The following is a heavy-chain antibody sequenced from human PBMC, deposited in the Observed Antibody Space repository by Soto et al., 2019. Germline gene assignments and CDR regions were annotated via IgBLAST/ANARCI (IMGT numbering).Heavy chain of an antibody. V-gene: IGHV4-4*02. J-gene: IGHJ5*02. D-gene: IGHD3-10*01. CDR3: ARSYMVRGVANWFDP. Sequence: QVQLQESGPGLVKPSGTLSLTCAVSGGSISSSNWWSWVRQPPGKGLEWIGEIYHSGSTNYNPSLKSRVTVSVDKSNNQFSLKLSSVTAADTAVYYCARSYMVRGVANWFDPWGQGTLVTVSS. CDR1: GGSISSSNW. CDR2: IYHSGST.